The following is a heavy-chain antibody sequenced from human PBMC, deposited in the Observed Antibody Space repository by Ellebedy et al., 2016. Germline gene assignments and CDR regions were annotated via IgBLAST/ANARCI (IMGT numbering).Heavy chain of an antibody. J-gene: IGHJ5*02. CDR1: GFTFSSYS. CDR2: ISSSSSYI. CDR3: ASATYYRRGRFNP. D-gene: IGHD1-14*01. V-gene: IGHV3-21*01. Sequence: GESLKISXAASGFTFSSYSMNWVRQAPGKGLEWVSSISSSSSYIYYADSVKGRFTISRDNAKNSLYLQMNSLRAEDTAVYYCASATYYRRGRFNPWGQGTLVTVSS.